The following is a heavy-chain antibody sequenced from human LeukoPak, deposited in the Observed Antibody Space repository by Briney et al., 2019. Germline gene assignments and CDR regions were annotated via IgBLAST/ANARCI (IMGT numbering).Heavy chain of an antibody. CDR2: IIPIFGTA. CDR1: GGTFSSYA. CDR3: ARSAVPAAIQGSSYDY. Sequence: ASVKVSCKASGGTFSSYAISWVRQAPGQGLEWMGGIIPIFGTANHAQKFQGRVTITADESTSTAYMELSSLRSEDTAVYYCARSAVPAAIQGSSYDYWGQGTLVTVSS. V-gene: IGHV1-69*13. D-gene: IGHD2-2*02. J-gene: IGHJ4*02.